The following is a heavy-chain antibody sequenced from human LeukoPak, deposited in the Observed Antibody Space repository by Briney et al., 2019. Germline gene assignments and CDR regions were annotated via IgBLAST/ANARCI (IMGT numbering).Heavy chain of an antibody. CDR3: AKRGVVIRVILVGFHKEAYYFES. D-gene: IGHD3/OR15-3a*01. CDR2: INSDGSST. Sequence: GGSLRLSCAASGFTFSSYWMHWVRQAPGKGLVWVSRINSDGSSTSYADSVKGRFTISRDNPKNTLYLQMNSLRDEDTAVYFCAKRGVVIRVILVGFHKEAYYFESWGQGALVTVSS. V-gene: IGHV3-74*01. CDR1: GFTFSSYW. J-gene: IGHJ4*02.